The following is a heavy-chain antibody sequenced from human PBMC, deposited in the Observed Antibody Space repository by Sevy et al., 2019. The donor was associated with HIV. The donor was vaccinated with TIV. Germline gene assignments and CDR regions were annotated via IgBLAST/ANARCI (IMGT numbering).Heavy chain of an antibody. V-gene: IGHV1-8*01. J-gene: IGHJ6*02. D-gene: IGHD2-2*03. CDR1: GYTFTSYD. Sequence: ASVKVSCKASGYTFTSYDINWVRQATGQGIEWMGWMNPNSGNTGYGQKFQGRVTMTRNTSISTAYMELCSLRSEDTVVYYCARVLDIVVVPATTRGYYYGMDVLGQGTTVTVSS. CDR2: MNPNSGNT. CDR3: ARVLDIVVVPATTRGYYYGMDV.